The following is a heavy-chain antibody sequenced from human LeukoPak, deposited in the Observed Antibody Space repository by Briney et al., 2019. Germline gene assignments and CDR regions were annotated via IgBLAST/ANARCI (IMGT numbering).Heavy chain of an antibody. CDR2: TYYRSKWYY. Sequence: SQTLSLTCAISGDSVSSNSAAWNWIRQSPSRGLEWLGRTYYRSKWYYDYAVPVKSRLTINPDTSKNQFSLQVNSVTPEDTAVYYCARTFWSGYGYYFDYWGQGTLVTVSS. D-gene: IGHD3-3*01. CDR1: GDSVSSNSAA. V-gene: IGHV6-1*01. CDR3: ARTFWSGYGYYFDY. J-gene: IGHJ4*02.